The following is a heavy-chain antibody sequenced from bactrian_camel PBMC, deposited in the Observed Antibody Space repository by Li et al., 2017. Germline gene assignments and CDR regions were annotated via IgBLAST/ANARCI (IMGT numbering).Heavy chain of an antibody. Sequence: VQLVESGGGSVQAGGSLRLSCVASENSYNGNSVAWFRQAPEKEREGVAAIYTPIGTTYYADSVKGRFTLTRDSASDTLYLQMDNLTPEDTAMYYCAADDLHRRRPGDSVAFGRRFTYWGQGTQVTVS. CDR3: AADDLHRRRPGDSVAFGRRFTY. CDR2: IYTPIGTT. J-gene: IGHJ4*01. V-gene: IGHV3S54*01. D-gene: IGHD1*01. CDR1: ENSYNGNS.